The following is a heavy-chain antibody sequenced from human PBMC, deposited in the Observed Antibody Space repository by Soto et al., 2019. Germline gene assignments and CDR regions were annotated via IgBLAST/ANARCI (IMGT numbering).Heavy chain of an antibody. CDR2: ISAYNGNT. Sequence: QVQLVQSGAEVKKPGASVKVSCKASGYTFTSYGISWVRQAPGQWLEWMGWISAYNGNTNYAQKLQGRVTMTTDTSTSTAYMELRSLRSDDTAVYYCARDPSIVGATGYFDYWGQGTLVTVSS. CDR3: ARDPSIVGATGYFDY. J-gene: IGHJ4*02. D-gene: IGHD1-26*01. CDR1: GYTFTSYG. V-gene: IGHV1-18*01.